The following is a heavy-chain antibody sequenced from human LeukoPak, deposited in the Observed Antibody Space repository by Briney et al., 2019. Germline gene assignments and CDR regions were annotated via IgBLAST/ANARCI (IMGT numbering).Heavy chain of an antibody. Sequence: GSLRLSCTASGFTVSSNYMNWVRQAPGKGLEWVSVIYRDGTTYYADSVRGRFTISRDTSKNTLYLQMNSLRAEDTAVFYCARGGRDGYNYFYYYYYMDVWGKGTTVTISS. CDR1: GFTVSSNY. V-gene: IGHV3-53*01. J-gene: IGHJ6*03. CDR2: IYRDGTT. D-gene: IGHD5-24*01. CDR3: ARGGRDGYNYFYYYYYMDV.